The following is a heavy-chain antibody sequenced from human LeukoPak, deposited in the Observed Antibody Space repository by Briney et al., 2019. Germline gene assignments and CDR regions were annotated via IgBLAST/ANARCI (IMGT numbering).Heavy chain of an antibody. CDR3: ANTVTADY. Sequence: GGSLRLSCASSGFTFSSYEMNWVRQAPGKGLEWVSYISNSGSTIYYADSVKGRFTISRDNAKNSLYLQMNSLRAEDTAVYYCANTVTADYWGQGTLVTVSS. CDR1: GFTFSSYE. CDR2: ISNSGSTI. V-gene: IGHV3-48*03. D-gene: IGHD4-17*01. J-gene: IGHJ4*02.